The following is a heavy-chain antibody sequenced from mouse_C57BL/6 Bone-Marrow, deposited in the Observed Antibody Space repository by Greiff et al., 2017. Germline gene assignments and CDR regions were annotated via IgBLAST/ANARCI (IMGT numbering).Heavy chain of an antibody. CDR1: GFTFSDYY. V-gene: IGHV5-12*01. D-gene: IGHD2-3*01. CDR3: ARHNGYCLAY. CDR2: ISNGGGST. J-gene: IGHJ2*01. Sequence: EVHLVESGGGLVQPGGSLKLSCAASGFTFSDYYMYWVRQTPEKRLEWVAYISNGGGSTYYPDTVKGRFTISRDNAKNTLYLQMSRLKSEDTAMYYCARHNGYCLAYWGQGTTLTVSS.